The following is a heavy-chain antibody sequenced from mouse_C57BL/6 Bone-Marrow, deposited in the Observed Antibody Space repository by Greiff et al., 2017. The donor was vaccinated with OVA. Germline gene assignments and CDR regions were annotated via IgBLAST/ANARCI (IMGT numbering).Heavy chain of an antibody. V-gene: IGHV2-5*01. CDR2: IWRGGST. CDR1: GFSFTSYG. Sequence: QVQLQQSGPGLVQPSQSLSITCTVSGFSFTSYGVHWVRQSPGKGLEWLGVIWRGGSTDYNAAFMSRLSITKDNSKSQVFFKMNSLQADDTAIYYIATYDGYSAWFAYWCQGTLVTVSA. J-gene: IGHJ3*01. CDR3: ATYDGYSAWFAY. D-gene: IGHD2-3*01.